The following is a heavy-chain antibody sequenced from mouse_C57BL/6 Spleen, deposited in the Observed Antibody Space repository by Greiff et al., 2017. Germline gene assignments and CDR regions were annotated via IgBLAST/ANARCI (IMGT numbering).Heavy chain of an antibody. Sequence: EVKLVESGEGLVKPGGSLKLSCAASGFTFSSYAMSWVRQTPEKRLEWVAYISSGGDYIYYADTVKGRFTISRDNARNTLYLQMSSLKSEDTAMYYCTRDIGDDGDYFDCWGQGTTLTVSS. V-gene: IGHV5-9-1*02. CDR3: TRDIGDDGDYFDC. CDR2: ISSGGDYI. D-gene: IGHD2-2*01. J-gene: IGHJ2*01. CDR1: GFTFSSYA.